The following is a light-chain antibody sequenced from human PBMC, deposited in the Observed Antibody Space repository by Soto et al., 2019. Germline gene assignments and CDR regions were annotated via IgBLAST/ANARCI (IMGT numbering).Light chain of an antibody. V-gene: IGLV2-8*01. CDR1: SSDVGVYNS. CDR3: SSYAGTHIV. CDR2: DVS. Sequence: QSALTQPPSASGSPGQSVTISCTGTSSDVGVYNSVSWYQQNPAQAPKLMIYDVSKRPSGVPDRFSGSKSGNTASLTVSGLQAEDEADYYCSSYAGTHIVFGTGTKLTVL. J-gene: IGLJ1*01.